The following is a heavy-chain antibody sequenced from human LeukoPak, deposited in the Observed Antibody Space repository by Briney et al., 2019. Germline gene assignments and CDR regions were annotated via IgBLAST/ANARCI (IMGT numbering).Heavy chain of an antibody. CDR2: TYIGDNP. CDR3: APRKEYYDILTGYYNRGGFDY. V-gene: IGHV3-53*01. D-gene: IGHD3-9*01. J-gene: IGHJ4*02. CDR1: GLTVSSSY. Sequence: GGSLRLSCAPSGLTVSSSYMSWVRQAPGKGLEWVSITYIGDNPHYADSVKGRFTISRDNSKNTLYLQMNSLRAEDTAVYYCAPRKEYYDILTGYYNRGGFDYWGEGTLVTVSS.